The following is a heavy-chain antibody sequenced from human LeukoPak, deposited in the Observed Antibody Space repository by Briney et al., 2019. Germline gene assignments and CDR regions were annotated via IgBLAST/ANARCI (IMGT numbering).Heavy chain of an antibody. J-gene: IGHJ4*02. CDR1: GFTFSSYA. D-gene: IGHD5-18*01. CDR3: AKDTSGYSYGLGDY. Sequence: GALRLSCAASGFTFSSYAISWVRQGPGKGLEWVSAISGSGGTTYYADSVKGRFTISRDNSKNTLYLQMNSLRADDTAVYYCAKDTSGYSYGLGDYWGQGTLVTVSS. CDR2: ISGSGGTT. V-gene: IGHV3-23*01.